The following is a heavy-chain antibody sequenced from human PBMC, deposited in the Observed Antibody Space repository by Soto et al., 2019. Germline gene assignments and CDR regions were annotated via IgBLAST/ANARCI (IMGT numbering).Heavy chain of an antibody. D-gene: IGHD2-8*01. V-gene: IGHV3-64*01. Sequence: PGGSLRLSCATSGFTFSTYAMHWVRQAPGKGLEYVSAISSNGRSTYYANYVRGRFTISRDNSNDTLYLQMDSLRAEDMAVYYCARDRCTNGVCYAPSDYWGQGTLVTVSS. J-gene: IGHJ4*02. CDR1: GFTFSTYA. CDR2: ISSNGRST. CDR3: ARDRCTNGVCYAPSDY.